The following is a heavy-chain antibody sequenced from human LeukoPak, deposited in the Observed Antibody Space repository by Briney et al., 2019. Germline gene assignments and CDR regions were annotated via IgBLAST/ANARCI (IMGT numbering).Heavy chain of an antibody. J-gene: IGHJ4*02. CDR1: GYTLTELS. Sequence: ASVKVSFKVSGYTLTELSMHWVRQAPGKGLEWMGGFDPEDGETIYAQKFQGRVTMTEDTSTDTAYMELSSLRSGDTAVYYCATGTIATTVTTNYWGQGTLVTVSS. CDR2: FDPEDGET. V-gene: IGHV1-24*01. CDR3: ATGTIATTVTTNY. D-gene: IGHD4-17*01.